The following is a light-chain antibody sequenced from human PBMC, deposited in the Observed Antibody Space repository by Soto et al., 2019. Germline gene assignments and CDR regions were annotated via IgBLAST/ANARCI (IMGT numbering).Light chain of an antibody. J-gene: IGLJ7*01. CDR2: VDS. Sequence: SYELTQPPSVSVAPGQTARFTCGGNNIGSKSVHWYQQKPGQAPVLVVYVDSDRPSGIPERFSGSNSGNTATLTISRVEAGDEADYYCQVWDRSSDHWVFGGGTQLTVL. CDR1: NIGSKS. V-gene: IGLV3-21*02. CDR3: QVWDRSSDHWV.